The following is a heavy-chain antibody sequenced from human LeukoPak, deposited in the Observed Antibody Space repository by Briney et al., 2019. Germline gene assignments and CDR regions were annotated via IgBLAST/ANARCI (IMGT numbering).Heavy chain of an antibody. V-gene: IGHV3-23*01. D-gene: IGHD4-17*01. CDR1: GFTFSNYA. CDR3: AKAGDYGDSWGHNWFDP. CDR2: ISGSGGST. Sequence: GGSLRLSCAASGFTFSNYAMSWVRQAPGKGLEWVSIISGSGGSTYYADSVKGRFTISRDNSKNTLYLQMNSLSAEDTAVYYCAKAGDYGDSWGHNWFDPWGQGTLVTVSS. J-gene: IGHJ5*02.